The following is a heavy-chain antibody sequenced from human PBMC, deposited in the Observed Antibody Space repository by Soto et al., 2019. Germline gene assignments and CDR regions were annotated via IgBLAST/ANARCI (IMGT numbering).Heavy chain of an antibody. CDR3: AREYSSSSEQDY. V-gene: IGHV1-2*02. CDR1: GYTFTGYY. Sequence: ASGNGSCKASGYTFTGYYMHWVRQAPGQGLEWMGWINPNSGGTNYAQKFQGRVTMTRDTSISTAYMELSRLRSDDTAVYYCAREYSSSSEQDYWGQGTLCTVSS. CDR2: INPNSGGT. D-gene: IGHD6-6*01. J-gene: IGHJ4*02.